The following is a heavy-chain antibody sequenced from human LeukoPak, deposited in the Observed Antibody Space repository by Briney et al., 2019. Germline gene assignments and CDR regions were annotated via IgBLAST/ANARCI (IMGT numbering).Heavy chain of an antibody. CDR3: AKVAAAVKADYYYGMDV. V-gene: IGHV3-9*01. CDR2: ISWNSGSI. J-gene: IGHJ6*02. Sequence: PGGSLRLSCAASGFTFDDYAMHWVRQAPGKGLEWVSGISWNSGSIGYADSVKGRFTISRDNAKNSLYLQMNSLRAEDTALYYCAKVAAAVKADYYYGMDVWGQGTTVTVSS. D-gene: IGHD6-13*01. CDR1: GFTFDDYA.